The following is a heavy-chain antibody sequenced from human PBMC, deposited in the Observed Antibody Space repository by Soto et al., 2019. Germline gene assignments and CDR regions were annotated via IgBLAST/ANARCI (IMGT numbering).Heavy chain of an antibody. Sequence: QVQLQQWGAGLLKPSETLSLTCAVYGGSFSGYYWSWIRQPPGKGLEWIGEINHSGSTNYNPSLKSRVTISVDTSKNQFSLKLSSVTAADTAVYYCARGFHRPPYNWFDPWGQGTLVTVSS. CDR1: GGSFSGYY. V-gene: IGHV4-34*01. D-gene: IGHD6-6*01. CDR2: INHSGST. J-gene: IGHJ5*02. CDR3: ARGFHRPPYNWFDP.